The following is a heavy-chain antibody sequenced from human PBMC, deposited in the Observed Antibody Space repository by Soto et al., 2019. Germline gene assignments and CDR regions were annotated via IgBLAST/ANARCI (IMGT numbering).Heavy chain of an antibody. J-gene: IGHJ4*02. CDR2: IYYSGST. Sequence: QLQLQESGPGLVKPSETLSLTCTVSGGSISGSGYYWGWIRQPPGKGLDWIGNIYYSGSTYYNPSLKSRVTMSVDTSHNPSSLKLRSVTAADTAVYYCARHGHIRVADTGFDYWGQGALVTVSS. CDR1: GGSISGSGYY. D-gene: IGHD2-21*01. V-gene: IGHV4-39*01. CDR3: ARHGHIRVADTGFDY.